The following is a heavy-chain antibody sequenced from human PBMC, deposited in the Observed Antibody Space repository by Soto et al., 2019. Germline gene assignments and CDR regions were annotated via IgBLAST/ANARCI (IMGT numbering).Heavy chain of an antibody. J-gene: IGHJ4*02. CDR2: ISYDGGSK. CDR3: AKEQLAMTVVVADYFAS. V-gene: IGHV3-30*18. D-gene: IGHD3-22*01. Sequence: QVQLVESGGGVVQPGKSLRLSCAASGFTFSTYGIHWVRQAPGKGLGWVAIISYDGGSKYYGDSVKGRFITSRDNSHNTVSLQMNSLRADDTAVYFCAKEQLAMTVVVADYFASWGQGTLVTVSS. CDR1: GFTFSTYG.